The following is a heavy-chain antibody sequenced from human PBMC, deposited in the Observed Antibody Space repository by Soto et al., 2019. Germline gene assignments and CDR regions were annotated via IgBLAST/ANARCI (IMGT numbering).Heavy chain of an antibody. CDR1: GFTFSSYA. Sequence: GSLRLSCAASGFTFSSYAMRWVRQAPGKGLEWVSAISGSGGSTYYADSVKGRFTISRDNSKNTLYLQMNSLRAEDTAVYYCAKLRDRVVGAGNYYYYGMDVWGQGTTVTVSS. J-gene: IGHJ6*02. CDR3: AKLRDRVVGAGNYYYYGMDV. V-gene: IGHV3-23*01. D-gene: IGHD1-26*01. CDR2: ISGSGGST.